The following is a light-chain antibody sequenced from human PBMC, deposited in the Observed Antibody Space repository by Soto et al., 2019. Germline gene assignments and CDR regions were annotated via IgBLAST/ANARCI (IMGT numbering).Light chain of an antibody. CDR2: CAS. V-gene: IGKV4-1*01. J-gene: IGKJ4*01. CDR3: QQYYTTLS. Sequence: DIVMTQSPDSLAVSLGERATINCKSSQSVLYNSDNKNYLAWYQQKAGQPPKLLIYCASTRDSGVPDRFSGSGSGADFTLTINDLQAEDVAVYYCQQYYTTLSFGGGTKVEIK. CDR1: QSVLYNSDNKNY.